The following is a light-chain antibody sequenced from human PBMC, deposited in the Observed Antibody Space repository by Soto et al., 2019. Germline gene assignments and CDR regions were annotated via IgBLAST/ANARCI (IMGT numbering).Light chain of an antibody. CDR2: DNS. CDR1: SSNIGAGYD. V-gene: IGLV1-40*01. J-gene: IGLJ2*01. Sequence: QSVLTQPPSVSGAPGQRVTISCTGSSSNIGAGYDVHWYQQLPGTAPKLLIYDNSNRPSGVPDRFSGSKSGTSASLAITGLQAEDEADYCCQSYDSSLSGSVFGGGTKLTVL. CDR3: QSYDSSLSGSV.